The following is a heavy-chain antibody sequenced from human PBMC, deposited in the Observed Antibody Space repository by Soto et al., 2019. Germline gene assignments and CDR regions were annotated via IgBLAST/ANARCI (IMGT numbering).Heavy chain of an antibody. Sequence: GESLKISCAISGFSVSSNYLSWVRQAPGKGLEWVSVHYSGGSTYYADSVQGRFTISRDKSNNTLYLQMRRVRAEDTAVYFCARHRHPRGTVGATSPLDPWGQGTQVTVSS. V-gene: IGHV3-53*01. J-gene: IGHJ5*02. CDR3: ARHRHPRGTVGATSPLDP. D-gene: IGHD1-26*01. CDR2: HYSGGST. CDR1: GFSVSSNY.